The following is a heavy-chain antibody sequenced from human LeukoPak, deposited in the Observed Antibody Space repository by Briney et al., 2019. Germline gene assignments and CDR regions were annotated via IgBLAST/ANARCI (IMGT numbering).Heavy chain of an antibody. CDR3: ARRYSYGDFDY. CDR1: GGSFSGYY. V-gene: IGHV4-34*01. J-gene: IGHJ4*02. D-gene: IGHD5-18*01. Sequence: SETLSLTCAAYGGSFSGYYWSWLRQPPGKGLEWIGEINHSGSTNYNPSLKSRVTISVDTSKNQFSLKLSSVTAADTAVYYCARRYSYGDFDYWGQGTLVTVSS. CDR2: INHSGST.